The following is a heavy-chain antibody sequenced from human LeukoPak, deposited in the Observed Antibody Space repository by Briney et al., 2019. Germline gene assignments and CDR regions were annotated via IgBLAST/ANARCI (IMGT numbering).Heavy chain of an antibody. CDR2: IKQDGSEK. V-gene: IGHV3-7*04. J-gene: IGHJ4*02. CDR1: AFTFTSYW. D-gene: IGHD6-19*01. Sequence: GGSLRLSCAASAFTFTSYWLSWVRQAPGKGLEWLANIKQDGSEKYYADSVKGRFTISRDNAKKSVYLQMNSLRAEDTAVYYCARDLSSLAPSFDNWGQGTLVTVSS. CDR3: ARDLSSLAPSFDN.